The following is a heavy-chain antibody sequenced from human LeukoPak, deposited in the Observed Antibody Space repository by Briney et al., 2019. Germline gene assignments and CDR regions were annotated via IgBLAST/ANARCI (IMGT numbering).Heavy chain of an antibody. CDR3: ARDSRSGPVEVDY. J-gene: IGHJ4*02. V-gene: IGHV3-11*01. CDR2: ISSSGSTI. Sequence: GGSLRLSCAASGFTFSDYYMSWIRQAPGKGLEWVSYISSSGSTIYYADSVKGRFTISRDNAKNSLYLQMNSLRAEDTAVYYCARDSRSGPVEVDYWGQGTLVTVSS. CDR1: GFTFSDYY. D-gene: IGHD1-26*01.